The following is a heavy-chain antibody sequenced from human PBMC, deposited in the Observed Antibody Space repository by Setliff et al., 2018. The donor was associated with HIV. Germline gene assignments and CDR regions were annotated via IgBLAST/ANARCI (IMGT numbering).Heavy chain of an antibody. CDR1: GDSIGSSSCY. V-gene: IGHV4-39*01. CDR2: IYYSGST. D-gene: IGHD3-10*01. J-gene: IGHJ4*02. CDR3: ARWHPPYGFWEEDY. Sequence: SETLSLTCTVSGDSIGSSSCYWAWIRQPPGKGLEWIGNIYYSGSTYYNPSLKTRVTISVDGSKNQFSLKLKSVTAADTAVYYCARWHPPYGFWEEDYWGQGILVTVSS.